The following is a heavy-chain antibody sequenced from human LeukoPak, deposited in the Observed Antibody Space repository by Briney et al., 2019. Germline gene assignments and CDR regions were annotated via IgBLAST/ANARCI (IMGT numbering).Heavy chain of an antibody. Sequence: GGSLRLSCAASGFTFSSYGMHWVRQAPGKGLEWVAVISYDGGNKYYVDSVKGRFTISRDNSKSTLYLQMDSLRAEDTAVYYCAKTERAGSPTNHLDYWGQGTLVTVSS. V-gene: IGHV3-30*18. D-gene: IGHD6-19*01. CDR2: ISYDGGNK. CDR1: GFTFSSYG. CDR3: AKTERAGSPTNHLDY. J-gene: IGHJ4*02.